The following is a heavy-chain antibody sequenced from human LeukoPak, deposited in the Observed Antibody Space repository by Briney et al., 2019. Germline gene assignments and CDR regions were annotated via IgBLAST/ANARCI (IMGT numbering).Heavy chain of an antibody. CDR3: ARGRATIFGVIIGDYFDY. Sequence: ASVKVSCKASGGTFSSYAISWVRQAPGQGLEWMGTIIPILGIANYAQKFQGRVTITADKSTSTAYMELSSLRSEDTAVYYCARGRATIFGVIIGDYFDYWGQGTLVTVSS. D-gene: IGHD3-3*01. CDR2: IIPILGIA. V-gene: IGHV1-69*04. J-gene: IGHJ4*02. CDR1: GGTFSSYA.